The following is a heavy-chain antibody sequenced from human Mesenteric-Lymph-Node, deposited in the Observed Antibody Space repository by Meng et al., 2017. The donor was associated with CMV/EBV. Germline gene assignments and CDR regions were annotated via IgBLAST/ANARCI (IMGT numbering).Heavy chain of an antibody. CDR2: IRYDGSDK. Sequence: GESLKISCAASGFTFNSYGMHWVRQAPGKGLEWVVFIRYDGSDKYYADSVKGRFTISRDNSKNTLYLQMNSLRAEDTAVYYCTKGDCSGGSCYTIDYWGQGTLVTVSS. CDR3: TKGDCSGGSCYTIDY. D-gene: IGHD2-15*01. V-gene: IGHV3-30*02. J-gene: IGHJ4*02. CDR1: GFTFNSYG.